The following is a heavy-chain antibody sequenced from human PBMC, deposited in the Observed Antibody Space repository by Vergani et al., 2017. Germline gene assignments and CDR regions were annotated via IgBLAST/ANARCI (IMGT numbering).Heavy chain of an antibody. J-gene: IGHJ5*02. D-gene: IGHD1/OR15-1a*01. CDR2: ISGSGVSA. V-gene: IGHV3-23*01. Sequence: EVQLLESGGGLVQPGGSLRLTCAASEFTFSNYAMNWVRQAPGKGLEWVSGISGSGVSAYYTDSVKGRFTISRDNSKNTVYLQMNSLKAEDRATYYCGRKQSPASLMDKPIDIWGQGTLVTVSS. CDR3: GRKQSPASLMDKPIDI. CDR1: EFTFSNYA.